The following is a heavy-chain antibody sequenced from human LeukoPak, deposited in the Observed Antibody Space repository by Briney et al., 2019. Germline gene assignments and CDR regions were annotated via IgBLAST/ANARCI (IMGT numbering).Heavy chain of an antibody. CDR2: INHSGST. V-gene: IGHV4-34*01. CDR1: GGSFSGYY. J-gene: IGHJ6*02. D-gene: IGHD3-3*01. Sequence: SETLSLTCAVYGGSFSGYYWSWIRQPPGKGLEWIGEINHSGSTNYNPSLKSRVTISVDTSKNQFSLKLSSVTAADTAVYYCARVEGKKGYYYGMDVWGQGTTVTVSS. CDR3: ARVEGKKGYYYGMDV.